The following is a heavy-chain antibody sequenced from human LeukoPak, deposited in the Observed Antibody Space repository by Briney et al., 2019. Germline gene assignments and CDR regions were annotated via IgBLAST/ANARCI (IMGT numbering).Heavy chain of an antibody. Sequence: GRSLRFSCAASGFTFSGYSMNWVRQAPGKGLEWVSLITSDSNYKYYADAVKGRFSISRDNANNSPYLQMNNLRAEDTALYYCVRNLFYGSGSFAFCGRGTLVTVSS. CDR1: GFTFSGYS. J-gene: IGHJ4*02. V-gene: IGHV3-21*01. CDR3: VRNLFYGSGSFAF. CDR2: ITSDSNYK. D-gene: IGHD3-10*01.